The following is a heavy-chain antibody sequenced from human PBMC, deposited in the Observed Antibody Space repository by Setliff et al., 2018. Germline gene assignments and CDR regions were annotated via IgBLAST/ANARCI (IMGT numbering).Heavy chain of an antibody. CDR3: ARAYYYGSGNSHKYYMDV. Sequence: SETLSLTCSVSGGSISPYYWIWIRQPPGKGLEWIGYIYTSGSMNYNPSLKGRVTMSVDTSNNQLSLKLTSVSAADTAVYYCARAYYYGSGNSHKYYMDVWGKGTAVTVS. CDR1: GGSISPYY. CDR2: IYTSGSM. V-gene: IGHV4-4*08. D-gene: IGHD3-10*01. J-gene: IGHJ6*03.